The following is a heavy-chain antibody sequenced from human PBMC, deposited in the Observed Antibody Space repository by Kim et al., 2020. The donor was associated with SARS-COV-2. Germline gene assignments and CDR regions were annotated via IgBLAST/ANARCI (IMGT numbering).Heavy chain of an antibody. V-gene: IGHV1-24*01. J-gene: IGHJ4*02. CDR1: GYTLTELS. D-gene: IGHD3-10*01. CDR2: FDPEDGET. Sequence: ASVNVSCKVSGYTLTELSMHWVRQAPGKGLEWMGGFDPEDGETIYAQKFQGRVTMTEDTSTDTAYMELSSLRSEDTAVYYCATDIAYGSGSYPRFDYWGQGTLVTVSS. CDR3: ATDIAYGSGSYPRFDY.